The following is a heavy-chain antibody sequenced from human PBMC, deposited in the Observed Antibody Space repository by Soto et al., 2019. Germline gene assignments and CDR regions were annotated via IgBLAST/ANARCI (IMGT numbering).Heavy chain of an antibody. CDR3: ARPKLGYCSGGSCYAFDI. CDR2: INHSGST. V-gene: IGHV4-34*01. J-gene: IGHJ3*02. Sequence: TSETLSLTCAVYGGSFSGYYWSWIRQPPGKGLEWIGEINHSGSTNYNPSLKSRVTISVDTSKNQFSLKLSSVTAADTAVYYCARPKLGYCSGGSCYAFDIWGQGTMVTVSS. CDR1: GGSFSGYY. D-gene: IGHD2-15*01.